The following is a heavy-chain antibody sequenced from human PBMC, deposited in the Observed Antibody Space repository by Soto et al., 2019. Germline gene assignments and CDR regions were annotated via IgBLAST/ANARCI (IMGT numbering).Heavy chain of an antibody. CDR2: ISGYNGHT. J-gene: IGHJ6*02. CDR3: AREGEMPYYYYGLDV. D-gene: IGHD3-16*01. Sequence: GASVKVSCKASGYTFTTYGISWVRQAPGQGLDCMGWISGYNGHTKYAQKFQGRVTMTTDTSSSTVYMDLRSLRSDDTAVYYCAREGEMPYYYYGLDVWGQGTTVTVSS. V-gene: IGHV1-18*01. CDR1: GYTFTTYG.